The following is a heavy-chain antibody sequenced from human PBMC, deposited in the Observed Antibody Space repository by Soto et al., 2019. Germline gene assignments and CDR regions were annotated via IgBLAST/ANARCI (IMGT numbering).Heavy chain of an antibody. J-gene: IGHJ4*02. CDR3: ARDGGRHSGGIDY. Sequence: QVQLVQAGADVKKPGSSVKVSCKASGGTFSSYSINWVRQAPGQGLEWMGAIIPIFGTANYAQKFQGRVTITADESTSTAYMELSSLRSEDTAVYYCARDGGRHSGGIDYWGQGPLVTVSS. CDR1: GGTFSSYS. V-gene: IGHV1-69*01. CDR2: IIPIFGTA. D-gene: IGHD1-26*01.